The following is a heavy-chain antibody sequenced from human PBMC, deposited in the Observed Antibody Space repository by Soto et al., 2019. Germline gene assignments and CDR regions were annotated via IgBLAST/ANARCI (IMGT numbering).Heavy chain of an antibody. J-gene: IGHJ4*01. CDR3: VRGTNCITTSNCYRYFDF. D-gene: IGHD1-20*01. V-gene: IGHV4-30-4*01. Sequence: PSETLSLTCTVSGVSVSTDVDYWGWVRQPPGKGLEWIGYIYYDGSTYYNPSLTSPVDISMDSSQNQFSLKLDSVTGADTAIYYCVRGTNCITTSNCYRYFDFWGRGTLLTVSS. CDR2: IYYDGST. CDR1: GVSVSTDVDY.